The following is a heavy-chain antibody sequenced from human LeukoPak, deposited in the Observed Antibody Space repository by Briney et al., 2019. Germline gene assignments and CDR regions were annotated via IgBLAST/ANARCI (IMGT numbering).Heavy chain of an antibody. D-gene: IGHD3-3*01. CDR2: IKSKTDGGTT. Sequence: GGSLRLSCAASGFIFSNYGMNWVRQAPGKGLEWVGRIKSKTDGGTTDYAAPVKGRFTISRDDSKNTLYLQMNSLKTEDTAVYYCAREYRFLEWFYGMDVWGQGTTVTVSS. CDR3: AREYRFLEWFYGMDV. V-gene: IGHV3-15*07. CDR1: GFIFSNYG. J-gene: IGHJ6*02.